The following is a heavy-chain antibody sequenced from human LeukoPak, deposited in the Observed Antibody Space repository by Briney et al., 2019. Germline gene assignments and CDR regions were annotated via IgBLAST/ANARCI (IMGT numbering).Heavy chain of an antibody. J-gene: IGHJ6*02. Sequence: SVKVSCKASGGTSSSYAISWVRQAPGQGLEWMGRIIPILGIANYAQKFQGRVTITADKSTSTAYMELSSLRSEDTAVYYCARGGRRRSTKKTYYDILTGYPVYGMDVWGQGTTVTVSS. V-gene: IGHV1-69*04. CDR3: ARGGRRRSTKKTYYDILTGYPVYGMDV. CDR2: IIPILGIA. D-gene: IGHD3-9*01. CDR1: GGTSSSYA.